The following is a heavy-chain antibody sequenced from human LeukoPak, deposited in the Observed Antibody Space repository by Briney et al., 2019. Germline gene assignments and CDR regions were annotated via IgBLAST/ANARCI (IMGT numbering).Heavy chain of an antibody. J-gene: IGHJ4*02. Sequence: SETLSLTCTVSGGSISSGGYYWSWIRQHPGKGLEWTRYIYYSGSTYYNPSLKSRVTISVDTSKNQFSLKLSSVTAADTAVYYCASLGVPAAIHYFDYWGQGTLVTVSS. V-gene: IGHV4-31*03. CDR2: IYYSGST. CDR1: GGSISSGGYY. D-gene: IGHD2-2*01. CDR3: ASLGVPAAIHYFDY.